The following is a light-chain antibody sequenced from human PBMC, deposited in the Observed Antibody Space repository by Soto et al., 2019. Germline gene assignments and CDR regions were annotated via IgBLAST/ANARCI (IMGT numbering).Light chain of an antibody. J-gene: IGKJ1*01. V-gene: IGKV3-15*01. CDR2: GAS. CDR1: QSVSID. Sequence: IVMTQSPATVPGSPLEIVTLSCMASQSVSIDLAWYQQKPGQAPRLLIYGASTRATDIPATFTGSGSGTEFTLTISSLQSEDIAVYYCQQYNKWPQTFGQGTKVDIK. CDR3: QQYNKWPQT.